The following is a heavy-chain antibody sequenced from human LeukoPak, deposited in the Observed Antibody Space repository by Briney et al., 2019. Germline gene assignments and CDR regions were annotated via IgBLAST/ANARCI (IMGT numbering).Heavy chain of an antibody. V-gene: IGHV3-21*01. J-gene: IGHJ4*02. CDR1: GFAASRFTFSTFG. Sequence: PGGSLRLSCATSGFAASRFTFSTFGMHWVRQAPGKGLEWVSAISGSGGSTYYADSVKGRFTISRDNAKNSLYLQMNSLRAEDTAVYYCARDFHLRYFDYWGQGTLVTVSS. CDR3: ARDFHLRYFDY. CDR2: ISGSGGST.